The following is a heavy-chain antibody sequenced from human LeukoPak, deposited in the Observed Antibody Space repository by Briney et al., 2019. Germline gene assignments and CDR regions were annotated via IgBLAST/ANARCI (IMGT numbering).Heavy chain of an antibody. D-gene: IGHD2-15*01. CDR2: ISPDGSTT. CDR1: GITFSTYW. Sequence: GGSLRLSCAASGITFSTYWMQWVRQAPGKGLVWVSRISPDGSTTTYADSVKGRFTISRDNVKNTLFLQMNSLRAEDTAVYFCARGRYCTSGSCCSDYWGQGTLVTVSS. J-gene: IGHJ4*02. V-gene: IGHV3-74*01. CDR3: ARGRYCTSGSCCSDY.